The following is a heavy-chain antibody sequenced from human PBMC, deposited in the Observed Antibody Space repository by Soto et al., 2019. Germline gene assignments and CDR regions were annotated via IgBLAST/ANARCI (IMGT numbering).Heavy chain of an antibody. V-gene: IGHV1-18*01. CDR1: GYTFSRYG. J-gene: IGHJ6*02. Sequence: QGQLVQSGGEVKKSGASVKVSCKASGYTFSRYGISWVRQAPGQGLEWMGWISGYNGDTNYAQKFQGRVTMTIDTSTTTAYMELRSLTSDDTAVYYCAKNGQPPYYYYGLDVWGQGTTVPVSS. CDR3: AKNGQPPYYYYGLDV. D-gene: IGHD2-8*01. CDR2: ISGYNGDT.